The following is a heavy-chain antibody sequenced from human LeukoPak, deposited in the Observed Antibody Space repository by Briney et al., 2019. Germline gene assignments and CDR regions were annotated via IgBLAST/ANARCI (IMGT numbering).Heavy chain of an antibody. J-gene: IGHJ4*02. CDR3: ARGLTGGVIYFDY. CDR2: IIPIFGTA. D-gene: IGHD7-27*01. Sequence: GASVKVSCKASGGTFSSYAISWVRQAPGQGLEWMGGIIPIFGTANYAQKFQGRVTITADESTSTAYMELSSLRSEDTAVYYCARGLTGGVIYFDYWGQGTLVTVSS. V-gene: IGHV1-69*13. CDR1: GGTFSSYA.